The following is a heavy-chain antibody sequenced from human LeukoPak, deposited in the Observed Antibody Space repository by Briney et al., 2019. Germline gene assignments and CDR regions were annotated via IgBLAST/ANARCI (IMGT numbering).Heavy chain of an antibody. Sequence: SETLSLTCTVSGGSISSSSYYWGWIRQPPGKGLEWIGSIYYSGSTYYNPSLKSRVTISVDTSKNQFFLELSSVTAADTAVYYCARRAMVRGVITLDYWGQGTLVTVSS. V-gene: IGHV4-39*01. CDR2: IYYSGST. CDR3: ARRAMVRGVITLDY. J-gene: IGHJ4*02. CDR1: GGSISSSSYY. D-gene: IGHD3-10*01.